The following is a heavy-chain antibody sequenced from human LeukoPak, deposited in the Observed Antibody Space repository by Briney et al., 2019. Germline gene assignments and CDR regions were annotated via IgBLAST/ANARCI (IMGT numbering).Heavy chain of an antibody. J-gene: IGHJ4*02. CDR3: ARAPLRYFDWLLVY. V-gene: IGHV3-33*01. CDR1: GFTFSSYG. Sequence: GGSLRLSCAASGFTFSSYGMHWVRQAPGKGLEWVAVIWYDGSNKYYADSVKGRFTISRDNSKNTLYLQMNSLRAEDTAVYYCARAPLRYFDWLLVYRGQGTLVTVSS. CDR2: IWYDGSNK. D-gene: IGHD3-9*01.